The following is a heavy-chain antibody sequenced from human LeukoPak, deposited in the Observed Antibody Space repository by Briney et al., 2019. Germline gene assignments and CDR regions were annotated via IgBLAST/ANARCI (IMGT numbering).Heavy chain of an antibody. D-gene: IGHD3-22*01. Sequence: GRSLRLSCAVSGFTFNDHAMYWVRQAPGQGLEWVSGINWNSDNIGYADSVKGRFTISRDDAKKSLFLQMNSLRAEDTALYYYARASYYYDTTGLGAVDLWGQGTMVTVSS. J-gene: IGHJ3*01. CDR1: GFTFNDHA. V-gene: IGHV3-9*01. CDR3: ARASYYYDTTGLGAVDL. CDR2: INWNSDNI.